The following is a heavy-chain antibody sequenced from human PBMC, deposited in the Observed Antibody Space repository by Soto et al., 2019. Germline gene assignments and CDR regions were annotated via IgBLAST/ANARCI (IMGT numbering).Heavy chain of an antibody. CDR3: ERDMYTNHVDYLDL. D-gene: IGHD5-12*01. Sequence: PGGSLRLSCAASGFSFKDYYMTWMRQTPENGPEWISTITSSGGNAYYAAPVKGRVTISRDNAHNSLYLHMIRLRTEDTALYYCERDMYTNHVDYLDLWGQEGEVNVSS. CDR1: GFSFKDYY. V-gene: IGHV3-11*01. CDR2: ITSSGGNA. J-gene: IGHJ4*02.